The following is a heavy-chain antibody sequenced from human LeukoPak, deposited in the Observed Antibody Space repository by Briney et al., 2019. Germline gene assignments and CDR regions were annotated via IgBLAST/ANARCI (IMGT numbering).Heavy chain of an antibody. J-gene: IGHJ3*01. V-gene: IGHV3-9*01. CDR2: ISWDSSII. CDR3: AKDVLIAPTVPVNTFDV. CDR1: GFTFDDYA. Sequence: GRSLRLSCAASGFTFDDYAMNWVRQAPGKGLEWVSRISWDSSIIDFADSVKGRFTISRDNAKNSVYLDLSSLSAEDTALYYCAKDVLIAPTVPVNTFDVWGQGTMVTVSS. D-gene: IGHD1-1*01.